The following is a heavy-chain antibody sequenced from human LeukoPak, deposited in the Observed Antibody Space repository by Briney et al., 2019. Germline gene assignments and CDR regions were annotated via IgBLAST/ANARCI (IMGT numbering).Heavy chain of an antibody. CDR3: TKDPNGNYVGAFDP. J-gene: IGHJ5*02. V-gene: IGHV3-23*01. D-gene: IGHD4-17*01. Sequence: GGSLRLSCAVSGFTFRSFAMTWVRQAPGKGLEWVSSITGNHGATYNIDSVKGLFTISRNNSQNTLYLQMNSLRVEDTAVYYCTKDPNGNYVGAFDPWGQGTLVTVSS. CDR2: ITGNHGAT. CDR1: GFTFRSFA.